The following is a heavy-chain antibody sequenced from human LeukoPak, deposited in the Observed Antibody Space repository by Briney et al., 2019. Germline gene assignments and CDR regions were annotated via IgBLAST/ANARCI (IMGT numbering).Heavy chain of an antibody. V-gene: IGHV4-38-2*01. CDR1: GYSISSGYY. CDR2: IYYSGTT. Sequence: SETLSLTCAVSGYSISSGYYWGWIRQPPGKGLEWIGNIYYSGTTYYNPSLKSRVTISEDTSRNRFSLMLSSVTAADTAIYYCARQVSDYYYHYMDVWGEGTTVIVSS. CDR3: ARQVSDYYYHYMDV. J-gene: IGHJ6*03.